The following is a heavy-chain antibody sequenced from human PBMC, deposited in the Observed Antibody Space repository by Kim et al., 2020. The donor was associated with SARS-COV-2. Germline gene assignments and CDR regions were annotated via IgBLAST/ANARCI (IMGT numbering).Heavy chain of an antibody. V-gene: IGHV1-2*02. CDR3: ARRRSSSWYLIDY. CDR1: GYTFTGYY. J-gene: IGHJ4*02. Sequence: ASVKVSCKASGYTFTGYYMHWVRQAPGQGLEWMGWINPNSGGTNYAQKFQGRVTMTRDTSISTAYMELSRLRSDDTAVYYCARRRSSSWYLIDYWGQGTLVTVSS. CDR2: INPNSGGT. D-gene: IGHD6-13*01.